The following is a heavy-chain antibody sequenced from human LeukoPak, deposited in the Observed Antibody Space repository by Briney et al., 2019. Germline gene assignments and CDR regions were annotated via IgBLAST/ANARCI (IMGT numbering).Heavy chain of an antibody. CDR2: ISWNSGSI. Sequence: GGSLRLSCAASGFTFDDYAMHWVRQAPGKGLEWVSGISWNSGSIGYADSVKGRFTISRDNAKNTLYLQMNSLRADDTAVYYCARGGYSHAFDIWGQGTTVTVSS. V-gene: IGHV3-9*01. J-gene: IGHJ3*02. CDR1: GFTFDDYA. D-gene: IGHD2-21*01. CDR3: ARGGYSHAFDI.